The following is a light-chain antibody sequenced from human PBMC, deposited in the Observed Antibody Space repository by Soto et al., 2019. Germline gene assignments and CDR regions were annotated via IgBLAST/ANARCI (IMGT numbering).Light chain of an antibody. CDR1: QGIGDT. CDR3: QHTLKWPPT. J-gene: IGKJ1*01. Sequence: EIVMTQSPATLSVSPRERATLXCMASQGIGDTLAWYQQKPGQTPRLLIYDTSARAAGIPARFSGSGSATEFTLTISSLQSEDFALYYCQHTLKWPPTFGQGTKVDI. CDR2: DTS. V-gene: IGKV3-15*01.